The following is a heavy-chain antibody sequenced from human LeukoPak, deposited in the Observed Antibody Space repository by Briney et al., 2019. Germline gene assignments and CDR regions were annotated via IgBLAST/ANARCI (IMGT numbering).Heavy chain of an antibody. V-gene: IGHV1-69*06. CDR1: GDTFSSYA. J-gene: IGHJ4*02. CDR3: ASSGTPHYDILTGYYFDY. D-gene: IGHD3-9*01. Sequence: SVKVSCTASGDTFSSYAISWVRQAPGQGLEWMGGIIPIFGTANYAQKFQGRVTITADKSTSTAYMELSSLRSEDTAVYYCASSGTPHYDILTGYYFDYWGQGTLVTVSS. CDR2: IIPIFGTA.